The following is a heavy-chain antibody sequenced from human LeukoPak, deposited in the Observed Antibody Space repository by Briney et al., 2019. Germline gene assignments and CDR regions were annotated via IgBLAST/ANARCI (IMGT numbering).Heavy chain of an antibody. D-gene: IGHD3-10*01. J-gene: IGHJ5*02. CDR3: ARVDGSGSYFHWFDP. CDR1: GFTFSRYA. CDR2: ISGSGGST. Sequence: GGSLRLSCAASGFTFSRYAMSWVRQAPGKGLEWVSAISGSGGSTYYADSVKGRFTISRDNSKNTLYLQMNSLRAEDTAVYYCARVDGSGSYFHWFDPWGQGTLVTVSS. V-gene: IGHV3-23*01.